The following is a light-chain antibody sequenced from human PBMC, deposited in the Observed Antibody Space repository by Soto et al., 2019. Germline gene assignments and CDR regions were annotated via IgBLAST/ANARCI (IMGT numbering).Light chain of an antibody. Sequence: QSALTQPASLSGSPGQSITISCTGTSSDVGGYNYVSWYQQHPGKAPKLMIYDVSNRPSGVSNRFSGSKSGNTASLTISGIQAEDEADYYCSSYTSSSTVVFGGGTKLTVL. CDR3: SSYTSSSTVV. V-gene: IGLV2-14*01. J-gene: IGLJ2*01. CDR2: DVS. CDR1: SSDVGGYNY.